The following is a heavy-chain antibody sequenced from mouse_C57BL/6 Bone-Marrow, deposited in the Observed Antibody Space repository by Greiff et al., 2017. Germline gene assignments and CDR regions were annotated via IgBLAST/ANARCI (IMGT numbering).Heavy chain of an antibody. CDR1: GFSLTSYG. CDR3: AKLPCSGSSSWFAY. D-gene: IGHD1-1*01. V-gene: IGHV2-3*01. Sequence: VQLVESGPGLVAPSQSLYITCTASGFSLTSYGVSWVRQPPGQGLEWLGVIWGDGCTNYHSALISRLGISKDNSKGHVFLNLNSLQTSDTATYYCAKLPCSGSSSWFAYWGQGTLVTVSA. J-gene: IGHJ3*01. CDR2: IWGDGCT.